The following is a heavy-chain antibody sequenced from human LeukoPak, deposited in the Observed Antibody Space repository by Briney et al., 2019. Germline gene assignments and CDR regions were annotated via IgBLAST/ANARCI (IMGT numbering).Heavy chain of an antibody. J-gene: IGHJ6*03. CDR2: ISAYNGNT. Sequence: ASVKVSCKASGYTFTSYGISWVRQAPGQGLEWMGWISAYNGNTNYAQKLQGRVTITRDTSASTAYMELSSLRSEDMAVYYCAREAYYYDSSGYYYYMDVWGKGTTVTISS. CDR1: GYTFTSYG. D-gene: IGHD3-22*01. V-gene: IGHV1-18*03. CDR3: AREAYYYDSSGYYYYMDV.